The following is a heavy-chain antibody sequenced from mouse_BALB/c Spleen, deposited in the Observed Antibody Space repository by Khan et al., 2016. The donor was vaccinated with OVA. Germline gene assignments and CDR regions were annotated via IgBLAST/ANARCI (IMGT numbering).Heavy chain of an antibody. J-gene: IGHJ3*01. D-gene: IGHD2-2*01. V-gene: IGHV1-18*01. CDR3: ARHGYGGFAY. CDR2: IIPNNGGT. Sequence: VRLQQSGPELVKPGASVKIPCKASGYTFTDYNMAWVKQSHGKSLEWIGDIIPNNGGTIYNQKFKGKATLTVDKSSSTAYMEIRSLTSEDTAVYYCARHGYGGFAYWGQGTLVTVSA. CDR1: GYTFTDYN.